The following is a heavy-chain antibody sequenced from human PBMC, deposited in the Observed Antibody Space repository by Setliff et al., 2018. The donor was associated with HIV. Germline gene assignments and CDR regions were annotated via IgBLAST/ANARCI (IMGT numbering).Heavy chain of an antibody. Sequence: SETLSLTCAVSGYSISSSHWWGWIRQPPGKGLEWIGYIYYSGSTNYNPSLKSRVTISVDTSKNQFSLKLSSVTAADTAVFYCARLTTTYYYDSSAYYHPVWGQGTLVTVSS. CDR1: GYSISSSHW. V-gene: IGHV4-28*01. J-gene: IGHJ4*02. CDR2: IYYSGST. D-gene: IGHD3-22*01. CDR3: ARLTTTYYYDSSAYYHPV.